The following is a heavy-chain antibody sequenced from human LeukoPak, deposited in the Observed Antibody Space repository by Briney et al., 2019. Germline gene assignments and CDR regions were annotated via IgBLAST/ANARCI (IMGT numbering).Heavy chain of an antibody. CDR3: ARPQDGYNPNFFDY. Sequence: ASVKVSCKAYGYTFTSYGISWVRQAPGQGLEWMGRISAYNGNTNYAQKLQGRVTMTTDTSTDTAYMELRSLRSDDTAVYYCARPQDGYNPNFFDYWGQGTLVTVSS. V-gene: IGHV1-18*01. J-gene: IGHJ4*02. D-gene: IGHD5-24*01. CDR2: ISAYNGNT. CDR1: GYTFTSYG.